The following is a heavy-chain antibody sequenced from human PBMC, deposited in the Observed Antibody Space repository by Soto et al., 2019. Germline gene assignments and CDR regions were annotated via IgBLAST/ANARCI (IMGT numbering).Heavy chain of an antibody. CDR3: ALTYAGGYCSGGSCYAPFDY. CDR1: GGSISSSSYY. Sequence: KPSETLSLTCTVSGGSISSSSYYWGWIRQPPGKGLEWIGSIYYSGSTYYNPSLKSRVTISVDTSKNQFSLKLSSVTAADTAVYYCALTYAGGYCSGGSCYAPFDYWGQGTLVTVSS. D-gene: IGHD2-15*01. CDR2: IYYSGST. J-gene: IGHJ4*02. V-gene: IGHV4-39*01.